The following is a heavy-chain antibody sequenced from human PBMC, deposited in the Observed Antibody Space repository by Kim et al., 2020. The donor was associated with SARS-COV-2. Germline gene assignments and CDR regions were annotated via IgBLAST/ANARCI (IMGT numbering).Heavy chain of an antibody. CDR2: LNWNSNSI. Sequence: GGSLRLSCAASGFIFDDYAMHWVRQAPGKGLEWVSGLNWNSNSINYADSVKGRFTISRDNARNSLYLEMNSLRPEDTALYYCVKDMSSYYGGAFDFWGQGTFVTVSS. CDR3: VKDMSSYYGGAFDF. CDR1: GFIFDDYA. J-gene: IGHJ3*01. V-gene: IGHV3-9*01. D-gene: IGHD3-10*01.